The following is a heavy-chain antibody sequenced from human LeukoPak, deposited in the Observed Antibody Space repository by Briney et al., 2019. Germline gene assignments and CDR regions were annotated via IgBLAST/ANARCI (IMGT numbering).Heavy chain of an antibody. CDR2: INPSGGST. Sequence: ASVKVSRKASGYTFTNYYIHWVRQAPGQGLEWMGIINPSGGSTSYAQTFQGRVTMTRDTSTNTVYMELSSLRSEDTAVYYCARAGGVTIFAVVTAPYYQYYGLDVWGQGTTVTVSS. D-gene: IGHD3-3*01. V-gene: IGHV1-46*01. J-gene: IGHJ6*02. CDR1: GYTFTNYY. CDR3: ARAGGVTIFAVVTAPYYQYYGLDV.